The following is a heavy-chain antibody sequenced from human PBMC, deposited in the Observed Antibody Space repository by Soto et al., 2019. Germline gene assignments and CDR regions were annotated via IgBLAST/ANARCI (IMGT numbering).Heavy chain of an antibody. Sequence: QVQLVESGGGLVKPGGSLRLSCAASGFTFSDYYMSWIRQTPGKGLEWVSYIGTRSTYTDYADSVKGRFTISRDNAKRSLYLHMDSLRADDTAVYYCARYPFDYWGQGTLVTVSS. CDR3: ARYPFDY. CDR2: IGTRSTYT. V-gene: IGHV3-11*05. CDR1: GFTFSDYY. J-gene: IGHJ4*02.